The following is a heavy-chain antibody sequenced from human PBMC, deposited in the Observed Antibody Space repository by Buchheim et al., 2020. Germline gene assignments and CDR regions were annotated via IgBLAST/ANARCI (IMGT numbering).Heavy chain of an antibody. Sequence: QVQLVQSGAEVKKPGASVKVSCKASGYTFTNYGVSWVRQAPGQGLEWMGWIDTYNDTTNYAQKLQGRVTMTTETPTDNAYMELRCLMSDDTAVYYCARSPGGQNTRLLLFWGQGTL. CDR1: GYTFTNYG. J-gene: IGHJ4*02. V-gene: IGHV1-18*04. CDR2: IDTYNDTT. D-gene: IGHD2-15*01. CDR3: ARSPGGQNTRLLLF.